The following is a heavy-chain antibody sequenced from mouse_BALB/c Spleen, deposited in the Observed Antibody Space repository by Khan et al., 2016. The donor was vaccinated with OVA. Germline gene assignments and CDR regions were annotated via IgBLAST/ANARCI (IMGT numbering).Heavy chain of an antibody. CDR2: ISYSGNT. D-gene: IGHD1-1*01. V-gene: IGHV3-2*02. Sequence: EVQLVESGPGLVKPSQSLSLTCTVTGFSITSDYAWNWIRQFPGNKLEWMGYISYSGNTKYNPSLKSRISITRDTSKNQFFLQLNSVTIEDTATYYCAGVYGGDFDYWGQGTTLTVSS. CDR1: GFSITSDYA. CDR3: AGVYGGDFDY. J-gene: IGHJ2*01.